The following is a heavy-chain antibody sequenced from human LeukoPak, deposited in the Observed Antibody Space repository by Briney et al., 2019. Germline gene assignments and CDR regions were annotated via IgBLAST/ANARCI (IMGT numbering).Heavy chain of an antibody. CDR3: AKEDAGYCSGGTCHYYYYYYGLDV. CDR1: GFTFSSYA. CDR2: ISGSGGST. J-gene: IGHJ6*02. Sequence: GGSLRLSCAASGFTFSSYAMSWVRQAPGKGLEWVSAISGSGGSTYYADSVKGRFTISRDNSKNTRYLQMNSLRAEDTAVYYCAKEDAGYCSGGTCHYYYYYYGLDVWGQGATVTVSS. V-gene: IGHV3-23*01. D-gene: IGHD2-15*01.